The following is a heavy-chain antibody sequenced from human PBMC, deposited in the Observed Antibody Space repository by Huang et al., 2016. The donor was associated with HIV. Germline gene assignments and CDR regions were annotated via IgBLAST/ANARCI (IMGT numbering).Heavy chain of an antibody. J-gene: IGHJ4*02. CDR2: SSPYNGNT. CDR3: ARGADISVVRGVSDF. CDR1: GYTLTNYR. D-gene: IGHD3-10*01. Sequence: QVQLVQSGPEVRKPGASVKVSCKASGYTLTNYRISWVRQAPGQGLEWMGWSSPYNGNTNYARKVQDRVTMTADTTTSTAYMELRSLRSDDTAVYYCARGADISVVRGVSDFWGQGTLVTVSS. V-gene: IGHV1-18*01.